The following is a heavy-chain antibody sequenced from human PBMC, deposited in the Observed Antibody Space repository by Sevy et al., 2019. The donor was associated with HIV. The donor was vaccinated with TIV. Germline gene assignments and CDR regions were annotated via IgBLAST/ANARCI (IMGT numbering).Heavy chain of an antibody. Sequence: SETLSLTCAVYGGSFSGYYWSWIRQPPGKGLEWIGEINHSGSTNYNPSLKSRVTISVDRSKNQFSLKLSSVTAADTAVYYCARGAYGDYVSGEWVYYYYGMDVWGQGTTVTVSS. CDR2: INHSGST. V-gene: IGHV4-34*01. CDR3: ARGAYGDYVSGEWVYYYYGMDV. CDR1: GGSFSGYY. J-gene: IGHJ6*02. D-gene: IGHD4-17*01.